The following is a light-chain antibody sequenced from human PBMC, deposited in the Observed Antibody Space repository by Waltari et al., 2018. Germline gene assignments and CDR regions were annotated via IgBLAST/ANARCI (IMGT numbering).Light chain of an antibody. CDR1: KNDVGAYKF. CDR2: DVS. V-gene: IGLV2-14*03. J-gene: IGLJ3*02. CDR3: TAYTICSTLL. Sequence: QSALTQPASVSGSPGQSITISCTGTKNDVGAYKFVSWCQLHPGRAPKLLSSDVSNRPEGVSNRFSGSKSGNTASLTSSGRQAEDEAEYYCTAYTICSTLLFGGGTQVTVL.